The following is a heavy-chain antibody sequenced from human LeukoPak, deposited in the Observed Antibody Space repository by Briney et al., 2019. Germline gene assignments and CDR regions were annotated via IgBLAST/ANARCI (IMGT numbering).Heavy chain of an antibody. D-gene: IGHD1-26*01. J-gene: IGHJ4*02. Sequence: GVLRLSCAASGFTFSSYWMSWVRQAPGKGLEWVANINKDGGEKYYVDSVKGRFTISRDNAKNSLYLQINSLRADDTAVYYCVKDSPPRYSGSPPAYWGQGTLVTVSS. CDR1: GFTFSSYW. V-gene: IGHV3-7*03. CDR2: INKDGGEK. CDR3: VKDSPPRYSGSPPAY.